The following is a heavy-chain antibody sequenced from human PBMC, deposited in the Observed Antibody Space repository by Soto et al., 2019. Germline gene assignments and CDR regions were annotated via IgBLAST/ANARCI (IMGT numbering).Heavy chain of an antibody. CDR1: GGSFSGYY. D-gene: IGHD2-2*01. CDR3: ARVSVVPAAKGPFDP. V-gene: IGHV4-34*01. CDR2: INHSGST. J-gene: IGHJ5*02. Sequence: SETLSLTCAVYGGSFSGYYWSWIRQPPGKGLEWIGEINHSGSTNYNLSLKSRVTISVDTSKNQFSLKLSSVTAADTAVYYCARVSVVPAAKGPFDPWGQGTLVTVSS.